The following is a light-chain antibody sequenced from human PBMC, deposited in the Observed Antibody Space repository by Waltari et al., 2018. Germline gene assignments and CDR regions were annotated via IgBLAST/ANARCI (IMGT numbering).Light chain of an antibody. V-gene: IGLV1-40*01. CDR2: ANN. Sequence: QSVLTQPPSVSGAPGQRVTISCTGTSSDIGAGYDVHWYQQLPGAAPRLVIYANNNRPSGVPDRFSASKSGIAASLAIRGLQAEDEADYYCQSYDTTLGVSGSGVFGGGTKLTVL. CDR3: QSYDTTLGVSGSGV. CDR1: SSDIGAGYD. J-gene: IGLJ3*02.